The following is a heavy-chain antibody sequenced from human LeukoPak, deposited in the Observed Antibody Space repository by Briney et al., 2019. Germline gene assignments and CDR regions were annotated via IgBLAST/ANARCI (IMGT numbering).Heavy chain of an antibody. CDR2: IIPIFGTA. Sequence: SVKVSCKASGGIFSSYAISWVRQAPGQGLEWMGGIIPIFGTANYAQKFQGRVTITADESTSTAYMELSSLRSEDTAVYYCASVFYDFWSGYSYYYYYYMDVWGKGTTVTVSS. J-gene: IGHJ6*03. D-gene: IGHD3-3*01. CDR3: ASVFYDFWSGYSYYYYYYMDV. CDR1: GGIFSSYA. V-gene: IGHV1-69*13.